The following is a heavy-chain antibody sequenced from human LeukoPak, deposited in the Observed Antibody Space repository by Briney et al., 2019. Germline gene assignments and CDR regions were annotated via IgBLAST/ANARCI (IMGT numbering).Heavy chain of an antibody. J-gene: IGHJ4*02. D-gene: IGHD2-15*01. CDR1: GFTFSSYA. Sequence: GGSLRLSCAASGFTFSSYAMNWLRQPPGKGLEWVSTFSGSGGNTYYADSVKGRFTISRDNSKNTLYLQMNSLRAEDTAVYYCARADYCSGGSCVLDYWGQGTLVTVSS. V-gene: IGHV3-23*01. CDR2: FSGSGGNT. CDR3: ARADYCSGGSCVLDY.